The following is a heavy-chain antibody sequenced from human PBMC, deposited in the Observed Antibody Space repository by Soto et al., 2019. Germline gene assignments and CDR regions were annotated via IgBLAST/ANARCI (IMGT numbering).Heavy chain of an antibody. CDR1: GFTFSNFA. CDR2: ISFDGINQ. CDR3: ARDEFASSGRNSGFAH. D-gene: IGHD3-22*01. Sequence: QVQLVESGGGVVQPGMSLRLSCAVSGFTFSNFAMHWVRQAPGTGMEWVAVISFDGINQFYADSVKGRFSISRDDSKNTLYLEMNSPRAEDTAVYYFARDEFASSGRNSGFAHWGQGTLVTVSS. V-gene: IGHV3-30-3*01. J-gene: IGHJ4*02.